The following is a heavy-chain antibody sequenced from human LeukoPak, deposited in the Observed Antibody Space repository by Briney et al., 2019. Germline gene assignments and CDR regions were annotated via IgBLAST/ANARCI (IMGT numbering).Heavy chain of an antibody. CDR2: INPNSGGT. Sequence: ASVKVSCKASGYTFTDYYMHWVRQAPGQGLEWMGWINPNSGGTNYAQKFQGWVTMTRDTSISTAYMELRNLRSDDTAVYYCAREGLGELTLDYWGQGTLVTVSS. CDR3: AREGLGELTLDY. J-gene: IGHJ4*02. V-gene: IGHV1-2*04. D-gene: IGHD3-16*01. CDR1: GYTFTDYY.